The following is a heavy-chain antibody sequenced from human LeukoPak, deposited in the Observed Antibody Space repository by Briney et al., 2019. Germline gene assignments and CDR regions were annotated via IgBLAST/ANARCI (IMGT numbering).Heavy chain of an antibody. V-gene: IGHV3-48*03. D-gene: IGHD3-22*01. Sequence: PGGSLRLSCAASGFTFSSYEMNWVRQAPGKGLEWVSYISSSGSTIYYADSVKGRFTISRDNAKNSLYLQMNSLRAEDTAVYYCARASAMIVMVRGAFDIWGQGTMVTVSS. CDR2: ISSSGSTI. CDR1: GFTFSSYE. CDR3: ARASAMIVMVRGAFDI. J-gene: IGHJ3*02.